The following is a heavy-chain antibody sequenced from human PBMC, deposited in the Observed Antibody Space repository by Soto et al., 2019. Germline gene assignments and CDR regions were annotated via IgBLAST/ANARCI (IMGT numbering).Heavy chain of an antibody. D-gene: IGHD2-2*01. CDR3: ARTVPVGVVPAAMNAIDI. Sequence: QVQLVQSGAEVKKPGSSVKVSCKASGGTFSSYAISWVRQAPGQGLEWMGGIIPIFGTANYAQKFQGRVTITADESTSTAYMELSSLGSEDRAVYYCARTVPVGVVPAAMNAIDIWGQGTMVTVSS. CDR2: IIPIFGTA. J-gene: IGHJ3*02. V-gene: IGHV1-69*01. CDR1: GGTFSSYA.